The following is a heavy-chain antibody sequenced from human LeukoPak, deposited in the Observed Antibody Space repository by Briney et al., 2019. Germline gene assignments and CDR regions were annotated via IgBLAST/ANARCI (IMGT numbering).Heavy chain of an antibody. CDR2: IYYSGST. V-gene: IGHV4-59*08. Sequence: SETLSLTCTVSGGSISSYYWSWIRQPPGKGLEWIGYIYYSGSTNYNPSLKSRVTISVDTSKNQFSLKLSSVTAADTAVYYCARLGNWFDPWGQGTLVTVSS. J-gene: IGHJ5*02. CDR3: ARLGNWFDP. CDR1: GGSISSYY.